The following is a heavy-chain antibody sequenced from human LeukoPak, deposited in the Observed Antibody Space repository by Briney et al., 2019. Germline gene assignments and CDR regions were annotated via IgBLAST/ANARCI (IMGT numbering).Heavy chain of an antibody. V-gene: IGHV1-8*01. CDR1: RYTFTSYD. J-gene: IGHJ5*02. D-gene: IGHD4/OR15-4a*01. Sequence: ASVKVSCKASRYTFTSYDINWVRQATGQGLEWMGWMNPNSGNAGYAQKFQGRVTMTRNTSISTAYMELSSLRSEDTAVYYCARKNYGSNRWFDPWGQGTLVTVSS. CDR3: ARKNYGSNRWFDP. CDR2: MNPNSGNA.